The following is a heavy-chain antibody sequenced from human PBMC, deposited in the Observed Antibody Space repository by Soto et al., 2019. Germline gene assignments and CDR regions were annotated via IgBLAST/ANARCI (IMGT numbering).Heavy chain of an antibody. CDR3: ASVTFGGIVLAH. CDR2: IYFNGNT. J-gene: IGHJ4*02. V-gene: IGHV4-59*01. D-gene: IGHD3-16*01. CDR1: AASFSKYY. Sequence: SETLSLTCTVSAASFSKYYWTRIRQPPGKGLEWIGYIYFNGNTKYNPPLEGRLTISIDTSKKEFSLKLTSVTAADAAVYYCASVTFGGIVLAHWGQGTLVTVSS.